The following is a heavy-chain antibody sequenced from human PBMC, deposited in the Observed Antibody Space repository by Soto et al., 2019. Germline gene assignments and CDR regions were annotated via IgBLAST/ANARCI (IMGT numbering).Heavy chain of an antibody. V-gene: IGHV3-23*01. CDR2: ISGSGGTT. D-gene: IGHD2-15*01. Sequence: GGSLRLSCAASGFTFINYAMSWVRQAPGKGLEWVSTISGSGGTTYYADSVKGRFTISRDNSGNTLYLQMNSLRAEDAAVYYCAKGSPRSLVVAATDFRHWGQGTLVTVSS. J-gene: IGHJ4*02. CDR1: GFTFINYA. CDR3: AKGSPRSLVVAATDFRH.